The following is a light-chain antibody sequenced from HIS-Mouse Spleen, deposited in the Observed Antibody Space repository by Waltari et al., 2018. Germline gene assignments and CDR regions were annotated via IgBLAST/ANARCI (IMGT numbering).Light chain of an antibody. CDR3: QVWDSSSDRV. V-gene: IGLV3-21*02. Sequence: SYVLTQPPSVSAAPGQTARITCGGNNIGSKRVHWYRQKPGQAPVLVVYDDSDRPSGVPERFSGSNSGNTATLTISRVEAGDEADYYCQVWDSSSDRVFGTGTKVTVL. J-gene: IGLJ1*01. CDR2: DDS. CDR1: NIGSKR.